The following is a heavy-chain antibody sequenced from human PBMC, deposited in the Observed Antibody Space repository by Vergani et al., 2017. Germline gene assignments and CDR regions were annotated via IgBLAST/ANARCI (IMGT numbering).Heavy chain of an antibody. V-gene: IGHV5-51*01. Sequence: EVQLVQSGAEVKKPGESLKISCKGSGYSFTSYWIGWVRQMPGKGLEWMGIIYPGDSDTRYSPSFQGQVTISADKSISTSYLQWSSLKASDTAMYYCARLGYYYDSSGYSLDYWGQGTLVTVSS. J-gene: IGHJ4*02. CDR2: IYPGDSDT. CDR1: GYSFTSYW. CDR3: ARLGYYYDSSGYSLDY. D-gene: IGHD3-22*01.